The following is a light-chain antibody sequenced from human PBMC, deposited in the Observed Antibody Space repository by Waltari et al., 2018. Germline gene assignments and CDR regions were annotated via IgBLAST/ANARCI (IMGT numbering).Light chain of an antibody. J-gene: IGKJ2*01. CDR2: KAS. Sequence: DIQMTQSPSTLSASVRDRVTIACRASQSISSWFAWYQQKPGKAPKLLIYKASNLENGVPSRFSGSGSGTEFTLTISSLQPDDLAIYYCQQYNTYPYTFGQGTKLEIK. V-gene: IGKV1-5*03. CDR1: QSISSW. CDR3: QQYNTYPYT.